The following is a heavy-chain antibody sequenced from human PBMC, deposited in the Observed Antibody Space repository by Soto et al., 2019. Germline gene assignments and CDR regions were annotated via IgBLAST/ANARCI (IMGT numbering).Heavy chain of an antibody. J-gene: IGHJ4*02. CDR2: ISASSASI. V-gene: IGHV3-23*01. D-gene: IGHD5-12*01. CDR1: GFMFDNYA. Sequence: EVHLLESGGGLVQPGGSLRLSCAASGFMFDNYAMRWLRQAPGKGLEWVAGISASSASIYYADAVKGRFIVSRNNANNPRYLKMSSIRDEDTAKYYWTKNRVVVSTIPDNWGQGTRVTVSS. CDR3: TKNRVVVSTIPDN.